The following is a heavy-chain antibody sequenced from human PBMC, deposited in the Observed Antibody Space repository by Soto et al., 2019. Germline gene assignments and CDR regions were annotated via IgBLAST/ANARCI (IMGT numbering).Heavy chain of an antibody. V-gene: IGHV3-48*01. Sequence: PGGSLRICCAASGFTFNTYSMNWVRQAPGKGLEWVSSISSSSTIYYADSVKGRFTISRDNVQNSLYLQMHSLRAEDTAVYYCAARYCSSTSCYAFDYWGQGTLVTVSS. CDR3: AARYCSSTSCYAFDY. CDR2: ISSSSTI. J-gene: IGHJ4*02. CDR1: GFTFNTYS. D-gene: IGHD2-2*01.